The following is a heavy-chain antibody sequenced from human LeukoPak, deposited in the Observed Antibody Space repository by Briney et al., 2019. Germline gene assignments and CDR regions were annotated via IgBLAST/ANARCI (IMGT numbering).Heavy chain of an antibody. CDR1: GGSFSTYY. CDR2: IYYDGST. CDR3: AREGRYRYGYNEYHLYMDV. V-gene: IGHV4-59*12. D-gene: IGHD5-18*01. Sequence: NASETLSLACTVSGGSFSTYYWSWIRQSPGKGLEWIGYIYYDGSTNYNPSLKSRVTISVDTSKNQFSLKLSSVTAAETTVYYCAREGRYRYGYNEYHLYMDVWGKGTTVTVSS. J-gene: IGHJ6*03.